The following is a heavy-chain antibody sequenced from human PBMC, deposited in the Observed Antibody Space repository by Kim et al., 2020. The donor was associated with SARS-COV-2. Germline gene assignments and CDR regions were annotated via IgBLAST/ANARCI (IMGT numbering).Heavy chain of an antibody. CDR3: AKAWGLPFTVTNYGMDV. Sequence: GGSLRLSCAASGFTFGDYAMHWVRQAPGKGLEWVSGISWNSGSIGYADSVKGRFTISRDNAKNSLYLQMNSLRAEDTALYYCAKAWGLPFTVTNYGMDVWGQGTTVTVSS. V-gene: IGHV3-9*01. J-gene: IGHJ6*02. CDR2: ISWNSGSI. CDR1: GFTFGDYA. D-gene: IGHD4-17*01.